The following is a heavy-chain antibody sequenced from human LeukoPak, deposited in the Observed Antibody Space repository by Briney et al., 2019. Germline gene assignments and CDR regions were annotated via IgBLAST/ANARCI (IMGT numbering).Heavy chain of an antibody. V-gene: IGHV1-2*02. CDR2: INPISGGT. CDR1: GYTFTGYS. CDR3: ARDVTVGGFDI. J-gene: IGHJ3*02. Sequence: GASVKVSCKASGYTFTGYSMHWVRQAPGQGLEWMGWINPISGGTNYAQKFQGRVTMTRDTSISTAYMELSRLRSDDTAVYYCARDVTVGGFDIWGQGTMVTVSS. D-gene: IGHD4-23*01.